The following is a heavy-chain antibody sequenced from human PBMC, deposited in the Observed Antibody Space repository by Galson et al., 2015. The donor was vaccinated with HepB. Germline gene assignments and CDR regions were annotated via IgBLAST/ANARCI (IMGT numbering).Heavy chain of an antibody. CDR1: GGTFSSYA. D-gene: IGHD4-17*01. J-gene: IGHJ5*02. CDR2: IIPILGIA. Sequence: SVKVSCKASGGTFSSYAISWVRQAPGQGLEWMGGIIPILGIANYAQKFQGRVTITADKSTSTAYMELSSLRSEDTAVYYCARGPTTVTTFPWVNWFDPWGQGTLVTVSS. V-gene: IGHV1-69*10. CDR3: ARGPTTVTTFPWVNWFDP.